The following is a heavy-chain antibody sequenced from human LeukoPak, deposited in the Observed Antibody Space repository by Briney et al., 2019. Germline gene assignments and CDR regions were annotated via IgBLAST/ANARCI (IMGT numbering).Heavy chain of an antibody. Sequence: PSETLSLTCTVSGGSISSYYWSWIRQPAGKGLEWIGRIYTSGSTNYNPSLKSRVTMSVDTSKNQFSLKLSSVTAADTAVYYCARDGGGIAARLNNWLDPWGQGTLVTVSS. D-gene: IGHD6-6*01. J-gene: IGHJ5*02. CDR2: IYTSGST. CDR3: ARDGGGIAARLNNWLDP. CDR1: GGSISSYY. V-gene: IGHV4-4*07.